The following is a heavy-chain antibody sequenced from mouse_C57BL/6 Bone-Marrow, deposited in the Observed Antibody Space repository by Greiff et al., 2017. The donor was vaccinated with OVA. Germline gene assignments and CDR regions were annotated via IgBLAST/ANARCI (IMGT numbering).Heavy chain of an antibody. Sequence: QVQLQQPGAELVMPGASVKLSCKASGYTFTSYWMHWVKQRPGQGLEWIGEIDPSDSYTNYNQKFKGKSTLTVDKSSSKAYMQLSSLTAEDSAVYYYARYSTTDAMDYWGQGTSVTVSS. V-gene: IGHV1-69*01. D-gene: IGHD1-1*01. CDR2: IDPSDSYT. J-gene: IGHJ4*01. CDR3: ARYSTTDAMDY. CDR1: GYTFTSYW.